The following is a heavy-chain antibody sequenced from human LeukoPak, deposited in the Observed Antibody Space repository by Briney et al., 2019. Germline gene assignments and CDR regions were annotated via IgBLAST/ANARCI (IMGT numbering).Heavy chain of an antibody. Sequence: GGSLRLSCVAPGLTFSSYWLHWVGQAPGKGLVWVSRINSDGSSITYADSVKGRFTISRDNAKNTLYLQMTSLRVEDTAVYYCGRGSGVADYWGQGALVTVSS. D-gene: IGHD7-27*01. CDR3: GRGSGVADY. V-gene: IGHV3-74*03. CDR2: INSDGSSI. CDR1: GLTFSSYW. J-gene: IGHJ4*02.